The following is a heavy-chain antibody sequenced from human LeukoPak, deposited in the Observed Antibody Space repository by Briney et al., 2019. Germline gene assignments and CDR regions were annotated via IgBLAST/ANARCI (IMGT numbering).Heavy chain of an antibody. CDR2: IYHSGST. V-gene: IGHV4-39*07. D-gene: IGHD6-25*01. J-gene: IGHJ4*02. CDR3: ARGGARLLLDY. CDR1: GGSINSGTYY. Sequence: SETLSLTCTVSGGSINSGTYYWGWIRQPPGKGLEWIGSIYHSGSTYYNPSLKSRVTISVDTSKNQFSLRLSSLTAADTAVYYCARGGARLLLDYWGQGTLVTVSS.